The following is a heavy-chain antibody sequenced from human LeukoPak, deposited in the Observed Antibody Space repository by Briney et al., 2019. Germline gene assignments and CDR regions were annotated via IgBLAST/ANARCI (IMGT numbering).Heavy chain of an antibody. V-gene: IGHV1-46*01. D-gene: IGHD3-9*01. CDR2: INPSGGST. J-gene: IGHJ4*02. CDR1: GYTFISYY. Sequence: ASVTVSCKASGYTFISYYMHWVRQAPGQGLEWMGIINPSGGSTIYAQKFQGRVTMTRDTSTSTVYMELSSLRSDDTTVYYCARGRGGGVLRDFESLDYWGQGTLVTVSS. CDR3: ARGRGGGVLRDFESLDY.